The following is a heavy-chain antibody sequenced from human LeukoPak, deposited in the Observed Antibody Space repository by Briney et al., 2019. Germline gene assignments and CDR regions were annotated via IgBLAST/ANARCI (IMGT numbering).Heavy chain of an antibody. D-gene: IGHD3-22*01. CDR1: GFTFTSSA. J-gene: IGHJ4*02. CDR2: IVVGSGNT. V-gene: IGHV1-58*02. Sequence: SVKVSCKASGFTFTSSAMQWVRQARGQRLEWIGWIVVGSGNTNYAQKFQERVTITRDMSTSTAYMELSSLRSEDTAVYYCARKYYYDSSGFDYWGQGTLVTVSS. CDR3: ARKYYYDSSGFDY.